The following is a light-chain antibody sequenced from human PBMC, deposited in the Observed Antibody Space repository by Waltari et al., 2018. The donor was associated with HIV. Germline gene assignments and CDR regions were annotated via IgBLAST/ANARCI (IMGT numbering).Light chain of an antibody. J-gene: IGLJ2*01. CDR1: ALPKQY. CDR2: KDS. CDR3: QSADSSGTYVV. V-gene: IGLV3-25*03. Sequence: SYKLTQPPSVSVSPGQTAMITCSGDALPKQYSYWFQEKPGQAPGVVIYKDSAGPSWIPERFSGSSSGTAATLTISGVQAEDEADYYCQSADSSGTYVVFGGGTKLTVL.